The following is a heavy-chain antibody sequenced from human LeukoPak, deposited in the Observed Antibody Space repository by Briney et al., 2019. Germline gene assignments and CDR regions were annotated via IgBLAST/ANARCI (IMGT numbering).Heavy chain of an antibody. V-gene: IGHV3-53*01. CDR3: AREVGGGATNYFDY. D-gene: IGHD1-26*01. Sequence: PGGSLRLSCAASGFTVSRNYMSWVRQAPGKGLEWVSVIYSADSAYSADSVRGRFTISRDNSKNTLYLQMNSLRADDTAVYYCAREVGGGATNYFDYWGQGTLVTVSS. CDR1: GFTVSRNY. J-gene: IGHJ4*02. CDR2: IYSADSA.